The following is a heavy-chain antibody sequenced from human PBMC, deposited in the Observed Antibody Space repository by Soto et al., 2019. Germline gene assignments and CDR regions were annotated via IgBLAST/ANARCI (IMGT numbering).Heavy chain of an antibody. D-gene: IGHD6-19*01. CDR2: INPNSGGT. V-gene: IGHV1-2*04. J-gene: IGHJ3*02. CDR3: ARNRDIAVAGTRAFDI. Sequence: GASVKVSCKVSGYTLTELSMHWVRQAPGQGLEWMGWINPNSGGTNYAQKFQGWVTMTRDTSISTAYMELSRLRSDDTAVYYCARNRDIAVAGTRAFDIWGQGTMVTVSS. CDR1: GYTLTELS.